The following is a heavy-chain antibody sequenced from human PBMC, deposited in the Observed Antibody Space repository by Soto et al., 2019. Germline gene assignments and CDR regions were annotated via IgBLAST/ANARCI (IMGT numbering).Heavy chain of an antibody. D-gene: IGHD5-18*01. CDR2: ISAYNGNT. V-gene: IGHV1-18*01. Sequence: VQLVQSGAEVKKPGASVKVSCKDSGYTFTSYGISWVRQAPGQGLEWMGWISAYNGNTNYAQKLQGRVTRTTDTSTSTAYVEIRSLRSDDTAVYYCASWGGYGKQWPVLGGLFGYWGQGTHVTVSS. CDR1: GYTFTSYG. CDR3: ASWGGYGKQWPVLGGLFGY. J-gene: IGHJ4*02.